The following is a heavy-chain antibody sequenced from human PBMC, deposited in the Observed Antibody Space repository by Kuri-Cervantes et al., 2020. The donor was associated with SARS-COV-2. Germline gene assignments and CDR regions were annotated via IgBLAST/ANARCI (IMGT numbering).Heavy chain of an antibody. CDR2: ITTSGSAV. J-gene: IGHJ3*02. CDR1: GFTFSSYE. CDR3: ARDPDSGSYIDDAFDI. V-gene: IGHV3-48*03. Sequence: GGSLRLSCVASGFTFSSYEMNWVRQAPGKGLEWVSWITTSGSAVYYADSVKGRFTISRDNSKNTLYLQMNSLRAEDTAVYYCARDPDSGSYIDDAFDIWGQGTMVTVSS. D-gene: IGHD1-26*01.